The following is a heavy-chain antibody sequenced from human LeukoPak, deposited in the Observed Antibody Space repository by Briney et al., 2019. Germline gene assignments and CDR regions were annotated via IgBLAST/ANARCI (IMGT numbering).Heavy chain of an antibody. CDR1: GITFTHHA. V-gene: IGHV3-33*01. CDR3: ARDVQRGFDYTNSLDY. D-gene: IGHD4-11*01. J-gene: IGHJ4*02. CDR2: IWSDATNK. Sequence: GGSLRLSCGASGITFTHHAMHWVRQAPGKAREWVAVIWSDATNKYYADSVTGRFAISRDDSHNMVYLQMNSLRVEDTAVYYCARDVQRGFDYTNSLDYWGQGTLVTVSS.